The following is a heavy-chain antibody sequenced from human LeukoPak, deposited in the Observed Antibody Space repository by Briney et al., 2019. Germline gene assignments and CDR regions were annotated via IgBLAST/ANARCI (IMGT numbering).Heavy chain of an antibody. Sequence: GGSLRLSCAASGFTFSSYWMHWVRQAPGKGLVWVSRINSDGSSTIYADSVKGRFTISRDNAKNTLYLQMNSLRDGETAVYYCARSRYYDSSGYPYYFDYWGQGTLVTVSS. J-gene: IGHJ4*02. CDR2: INSDGSST. CDR3: ARSRYYDSSGYPYYFDY. CDR1: GFTFSSYW. D-gene: IGHD3-22*01. V-gene: IGHV3-74*01.